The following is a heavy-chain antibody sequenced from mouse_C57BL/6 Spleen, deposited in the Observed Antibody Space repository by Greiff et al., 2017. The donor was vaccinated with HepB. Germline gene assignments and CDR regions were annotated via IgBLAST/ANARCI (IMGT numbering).Heavy chain of an antibody. D-gene: IGHD3-1*01. Sequence: VQLQQPGAELVMPGASVKLSCKASGYTFTSYWMHWVKQRPGQGLEWIGEIDPSDSYTNYNQKFKGKSTLTVDKSSSPAYMQLSSLTSEDSAVYYGARRATVEYFDVWGTGTTVTVSS. J-gene: IGHJ1*03. CDR3: ARRATVEYFDV. V-gene: IGHV1-69*01. CDR2: IDPSDSYT. CDR1: GYTFTSYW.